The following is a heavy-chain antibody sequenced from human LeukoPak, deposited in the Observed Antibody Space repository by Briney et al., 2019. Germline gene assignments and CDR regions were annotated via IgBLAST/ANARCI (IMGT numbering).Heavy chain of an antibody. D-gene: IGHD3-22*01. J-gene: IGHJ4*02. CDR1: GYTFTSFG. CDR2: ISAYNGNT. Sequence: ASVKVSCKASGYTFTSFGISWVRQAPGQRPEWMGWISAYNGNTNYAQKLQGRVTMTTDTSTSTAYMELRSLRSDDTAVYYCARGMLHYYDSSDWDYWGQGTLVTVSS. V-gene: IGHV1-18*01. CDR3: ARGMLHYYDSSDWDY.